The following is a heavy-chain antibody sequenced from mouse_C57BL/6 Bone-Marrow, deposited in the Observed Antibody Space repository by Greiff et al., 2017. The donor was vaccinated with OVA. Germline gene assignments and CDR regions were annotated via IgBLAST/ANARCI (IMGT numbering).Heavy chain of an antibody. CDR3: TLLYTVGAPCWYYDV. V-gene: IGHV14-4*01. CDR1: GFNIKDDY. Sequence: EVQLVESGAELVRPGASVKLSCTASGFNIKDDYMHWVKQRPEQGLEWIGWIDPENGDTEYASKFQGKATITADTSSNTAYLQLSSLTSEDTAVYYCTLLYTVGAPCWYYDVWGTGTTVTVSS. D-gene: IGHD1-1*01. J-gene: IGHJ1*03. CDR2: IDPENGDT.